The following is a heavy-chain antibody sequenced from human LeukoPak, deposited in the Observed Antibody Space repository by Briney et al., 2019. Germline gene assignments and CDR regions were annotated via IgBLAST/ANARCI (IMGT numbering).Heavy chain of an antibody. CDR2: IKQDGSEK. V-gene: IGHV3-7*01. D-gene: IGHD1-1*01. J-gene: IGHJ4*02. Sequence: GGSLRLSCAASGFTFNSYWMSWVRQAPGKGLEWVANIKQDGSEKYYADSVKGRFTISRDNSKNTLYLQMNSLRAEDTAVYYCARDWKGDYFDYWGQGTLVTVSS. CDR3: ARDWKGDYFDY. CDR1: GFTFNSYW.